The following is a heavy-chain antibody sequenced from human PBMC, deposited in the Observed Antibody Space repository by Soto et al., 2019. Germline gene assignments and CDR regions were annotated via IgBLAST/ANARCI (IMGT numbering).Heavy chain of an antibody. CDR2: IYYSGST. J-gene: IGHJ5*02. CDR1: GGSISSYY. CDR3: ARDRRKEGWFDP. Sequence: PSETLSLTCTVSGGSISSYYWSWIRQPPGKGLEWIGYIYYSGSTNYNPSLKSRVTISVDTSKNQCSLKLSSVTAADTAVYYCARDRRKEGWFDPWGQGTLVTVSS. V-gene: IGHV4-59*01.